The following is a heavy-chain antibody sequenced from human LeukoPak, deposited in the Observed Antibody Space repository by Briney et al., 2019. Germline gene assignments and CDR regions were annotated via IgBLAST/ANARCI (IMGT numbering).Heavy chain of an antibody. CDR2: INPNSGGT. CDR3: ARQIGGSFDY. J-gene: IGHJ4*02. Sequence: ASVKVSCKASGYTFTDYYMHWVRQAPGQGLEWMGRINPNSGGTNYAQKFQGRVTMTRDTSISPAYMELSRLISDDTAVYYCARQIGGSFDYWGQGTLVTVSS. V-gene: IGHV1-2*06. D-gene: IGHD1-26*01. CDR1: GYTFTDYY.